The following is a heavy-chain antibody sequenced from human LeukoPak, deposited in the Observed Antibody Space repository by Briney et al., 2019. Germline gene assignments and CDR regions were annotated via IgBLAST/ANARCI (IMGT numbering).Heavy chain of an antibody. V-gene: IGHV3-30*03. Sequence: GGSLRLSCAASGFTFSSYGMHWVRQAPGKGPEWVAVISYDGSNKYYADSVKGRFTISRDNSKNTLYLQMNSLRAEDTAVYYCASALNYYGPFDYWGQGTLVTVSS. D-gene: IGHD3-10*01. CDR1: GFTFSSYG. J-gene: IGHJ4*02. CDR3: ASALNYYGPFDY. CDR2: ISYDGSNK.